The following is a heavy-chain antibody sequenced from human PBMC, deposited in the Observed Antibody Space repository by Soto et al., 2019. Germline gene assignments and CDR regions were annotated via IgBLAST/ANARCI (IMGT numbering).Heavy chain of an antibody. CDR2: ISYDGGNK. D-gene: IGHD6-13*01. Sequence: QVQLVESGGGVVQPGRSLRLSCAASGFTFSSYGMHWVRQAPGKGLEWVAVISYDGGNKYYADSVKGRFTISRDNSKNTLYRQINSLRAEETAVYYCANGKLAAAGPYYCDYWGQGTLVTVSS. J-gene: IGHJ4*02. V-gene: IGHV3-30*18. CDR3: ANGKLAAAGPYYCDY. CDR1: GFTFSSYG.